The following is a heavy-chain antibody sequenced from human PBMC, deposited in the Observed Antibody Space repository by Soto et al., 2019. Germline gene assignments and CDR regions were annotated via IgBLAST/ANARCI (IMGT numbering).Heavy chain of an antibody. J-gene: IGHJ4*02. V-gene: IGHV4-39*01. CDR3: VRRARTAYVWGGIDY. CDR1: GASMRSDTLY. Sequence: QLQLQESGPSLVKPSETLSLTCTVSGASMRSDTLYWGWLRQPPGKGLEWIGSIQYSGRTSYNPSLKSRVTISVETSKSQFPLNLNSGAGADQAVYYCVRRARTAYVWGGIDYWGQGILVTVFS. CDR2: IQYSGRT. D-gene: IGHD3-16*01.